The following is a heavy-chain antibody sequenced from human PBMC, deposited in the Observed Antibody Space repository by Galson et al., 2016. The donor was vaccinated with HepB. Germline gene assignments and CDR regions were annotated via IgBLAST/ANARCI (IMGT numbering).Heavy chain of an antibody. CDR1: GFILSNYW. D-gene: IGHD3-9*01. J-gene: IGHJ4*02. V-gene: IGHV3-7*03. CDR3: TKGGPYHDILTGYYHERFEY. Sequence: SLRLSCAVSGFILSNYWTGWVRQAPGKGLEWVASINPDGTEIRYVDSAKGRFTISRDSAKNSLHLQLDSLRGEDTAVYFCTKGGPYHDILTGYYHERFEYWGQGTLVTVSS. CDR2: INPDGTEI.